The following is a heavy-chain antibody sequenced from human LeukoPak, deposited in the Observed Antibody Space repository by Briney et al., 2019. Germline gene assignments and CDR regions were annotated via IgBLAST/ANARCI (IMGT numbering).Heavy chain of an antibody. CDR2: IYYSGST. D-gene: IGHD2-2*01. CDR1: GGSISSYY. Sequence: SETLSLTCTVSGGSISSYYWSWLRQPPEKGLEWIGYIYYSGSTNYNPSLKSRVTISVDTSKNQFSLKLSSVTAADTAVYYCARATDCSSTSCFYFDYWGQGTLVTVSS. V-gene: IGHV4-59*01. J-gene: IGHJ4*02. CDR3: ARATDCSSTSCFYFDY.